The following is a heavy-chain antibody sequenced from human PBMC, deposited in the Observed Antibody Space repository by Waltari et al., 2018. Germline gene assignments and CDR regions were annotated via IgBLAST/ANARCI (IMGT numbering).Heavy chain of an antibody. D-gene: IGHD6-19*01. V-gene: IGHV3-48*04. J-gene: IGHJ4*02. CDR1: GFTFSSYS. CDR3: ARGRPGIAVAGLFDY. Sequence: EVQLVESGGGLVQPGGSLRLSCAASGFTFSSYSMNWVRQAPGKGLEWVSYISSSSSTIYYADSVKGRFTISRDNAKNSLYLQMNSLRAEDTAVYYCARGRPGIAVAGLFDYWGQGTLVTVSS. CDR2: ISSSSSTI.